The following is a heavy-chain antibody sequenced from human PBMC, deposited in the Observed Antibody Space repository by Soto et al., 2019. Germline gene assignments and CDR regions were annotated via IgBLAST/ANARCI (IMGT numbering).Heavy chain of an antibody. D-gene: IGHD6-19*01. Sequence: QVQLVQSGAEEKKPGASVKVSCKASGYTFTSYATHWVRQAPGQRLEWMGWINAGNGNTKYSQKFQGRVTITRDTSASTAYMELSSLRSEDTAVYYCAGSSSGWYIDYWGQGTLVTVSS. CDR1: GYTFTSYA. CDR3: AGSSSGWYIDY. CDR2: INAGNGNT. J-gene: IGHJ4*02. V-gene: IGHV1-3*05.